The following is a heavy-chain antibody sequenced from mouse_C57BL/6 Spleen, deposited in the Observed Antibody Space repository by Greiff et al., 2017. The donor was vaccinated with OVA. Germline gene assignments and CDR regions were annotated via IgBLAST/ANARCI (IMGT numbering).Heavy chain of an antibody. CDR1: GYTFTSYW. J-gene: IGHJ1*03. D-gene: IGHD1-1*01. CDR3: ARGNTVVAKDWYFDV. Sequence: QVQLQQPGAELVRPGSSVKLSCKASGYTFTSYWMHWVKQRPIQGLEWIGNIDPSDSETHYNQKFKDKATLTVDKSSSTAYMQLSSLTSEDSAVYYCARGNTVVAKDWYFDVWGTGTTVTVSS. V-gene: IGHV1-52*01. CDR2: IDPSDSET.